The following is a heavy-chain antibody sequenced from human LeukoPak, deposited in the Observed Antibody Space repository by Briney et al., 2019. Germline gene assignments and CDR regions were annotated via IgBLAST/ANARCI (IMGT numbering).Heavy chain of an antibody. D-gene: IGHD6-13*01. Sequence: ASVKVSCKASGYTFTSYGISWVRQAPGQGLEWMGWISAYNGNTNYAQTLQGRVTMTTDTSTSTAYMELRSLRSDDTAAYYCAKDKGIAAAPLDYMDVWGKGNTVTVSS. J-gene: IGHJ6*03. V-gene: IGHV1-18*01. CDR3: AKDKGIAAAPLDYMDV. CDR2: ISAYNGNT. CDR1: GYTFTSYG.